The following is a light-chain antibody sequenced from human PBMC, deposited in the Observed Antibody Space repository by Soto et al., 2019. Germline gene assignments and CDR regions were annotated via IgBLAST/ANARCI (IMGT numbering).Light chain of an antibody. CDR1: SSDVGGYNY. J-gene: IGLJ2*01. V-gene: IGLV2-14*01. CDR3: RSYTSSSTLV. CDR2: DVS. Sequence: QSVLTQPASVSGSPGQSITISCTGTSSDVGGYNYVSWYQQHPGKAPKLMIYDVSNRPSGVSNRFSGSKSVNTASLTISGLQAEDEADYYCRSYTSSSTLVFGGGTKLTVL.